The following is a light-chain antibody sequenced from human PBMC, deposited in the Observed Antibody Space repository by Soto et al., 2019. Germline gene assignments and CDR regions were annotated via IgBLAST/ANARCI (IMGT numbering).Light chain of an antibody. V-gene: IGLV2-14*03. J-gene: IGLJ1*01. CDR1: SSDVGGYNS. Sequence: SVLTQPGSVSGSPGESITISCTGTSSDVGGYNSVSWYQHHPGKAPKLILYDVSTRPSGVSDRFSGSKSGTTASLTISGLQAEDEADYYCCSYAGSPYVFGTGTKVTVL. CDR3: CSYAGSPYV. CDR2: DVS.